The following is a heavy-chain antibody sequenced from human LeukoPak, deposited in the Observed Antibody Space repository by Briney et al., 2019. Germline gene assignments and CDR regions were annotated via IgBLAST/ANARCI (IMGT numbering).Heavy chain of an antibody. Sequence: GASVKVSCKASGYTFTGYYMHWVRQAPGQGLEWMGWINPNSGGTNYAQKFQGRVTMTRDTSISTAYMELSRLRSDDTAVYYCARGRSPFRNYYDSSSIDYWGQGTLVTVSS. J-gene: IGHJ4*02. CDR3: ARGRSPFRNYYDSSSIDY. CDR2: INPNSGGT. D-gene: IGHD3-22*01. V-gene: IGHV1-2*02. CDR1: GYTFTGYY.